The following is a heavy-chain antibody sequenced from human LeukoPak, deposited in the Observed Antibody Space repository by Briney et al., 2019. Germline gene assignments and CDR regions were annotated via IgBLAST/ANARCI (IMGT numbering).Heavy chain of an antibody. D-gene: IGHD3-22*01. CDR2: ISSSSSYI. CDR3: SFGGYYYDSSGYISDAFDI. V-gene: IGHV3-21*01. CDR1: GFNFSSYS. J-gene: IGHJ3*02. Sequence: GGSLRLSCAASGFNFSSYSMNWVRQAPGKGLEWVSSISSSSSYIYCADSVKGRFTISRENAKNSLYLQMNSLRAEDTAVYYCSFGGYYYDSSGYISDAFDIWGQGTMVTVSS.